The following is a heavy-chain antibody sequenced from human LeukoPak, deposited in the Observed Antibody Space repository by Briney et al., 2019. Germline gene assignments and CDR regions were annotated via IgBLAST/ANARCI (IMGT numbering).Heavy chain of an antibody. CDR2: INHSGST. V-gene: IGHV4-34*01. D-gene: IGHD5-12*01. J-gene: IGHJ4*02. CDR3: TIVHSGYDSHFDY. CDR1: GGSFSGYY. Sequence: PSETLSLTCAVYGGSFSGYYWSWIRQPPGKGLEWIGEINHSGSTNYNPSLKSRVTISVDTSKNQFSPKLSSMTAADTAVYYCTIVHSGYDSHFDYWGQGTLVTVSS.